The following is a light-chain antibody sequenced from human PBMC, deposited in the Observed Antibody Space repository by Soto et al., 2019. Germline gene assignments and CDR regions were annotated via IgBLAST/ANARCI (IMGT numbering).Light chain of an antibody. V-gene: IGKV3-11*01. CDR1: QSISGF. CDR2: DAS. CDR3: QQRSNWPPIT. Sequence: EIVLTQSPATLALSPGGRATLSCRASQSISGFLAWYQQKPGQAPRLLIYDASNRATGIPARFSGSGSGTDFTLTISSLEPEDAGIYYCQQRSNWPPITFGQGTRLEIK. J-gene: IGKJ5*01.